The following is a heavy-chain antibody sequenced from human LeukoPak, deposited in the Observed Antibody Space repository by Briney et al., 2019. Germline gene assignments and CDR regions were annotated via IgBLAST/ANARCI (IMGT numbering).Heavy chain of an antibody. V-gene: IGHV1-69*13. D-gene: IGHD6-19*01. CDR1: GGTFSSYA. CDR3: AVYSSGWTGLYYFDY. CDR2: IIPFFGTA. Sequence: ASVKVSCKASGGTFSSYAISWVRQAPGQGLEWMGGIIPFFGTANYAQKFQGRVTITADESTSTAYMELSSLRSEDTAVYYCAVYSSGWTGLYYFDYWGQGTLVTVSS. J-gene: IGHJ4*02.